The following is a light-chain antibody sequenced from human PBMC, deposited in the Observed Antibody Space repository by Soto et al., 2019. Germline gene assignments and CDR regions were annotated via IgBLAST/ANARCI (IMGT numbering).Light chain of an antibody. CDR2: DVS. J-gene: IGLJ1*01. V-gene: IGLV2-14*01. Sequence: QSVLTQPASVSGSPGQSITISCTGTSSDVVGYNYVSWYQQHPGKAPKLMIYDVSNRPSGVSNRFSGSKSGNTASLTISGLQAEDEADYYCSSYTSSSTPPYVFGTGTKVTVL. CDR3: SSYTSSSTPPYV. CDR1: SSDVVGYNY.